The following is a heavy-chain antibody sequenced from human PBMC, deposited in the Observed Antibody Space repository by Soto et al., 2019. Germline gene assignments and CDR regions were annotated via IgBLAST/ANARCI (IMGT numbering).Heavy chain of an antibody. V-gene: IGHV3-48*03. Sequence: WGSLRLSCAAAGFTFSSYEMNWVRQAPGKGLEWVSYISASGYTIYHADSVKGRFTISRDNAKNSLFLEMNNLRAEDTAVYWCARGGEDTVLTVYALIAYSGQGALVT. CDR3: ARGGEDTVLTVYALIAY. J-gene: IGHJ4*02. CDR2: ISASGYTI. CDR1: GFTFSSYE. D-gene: IGHD2-8*01.